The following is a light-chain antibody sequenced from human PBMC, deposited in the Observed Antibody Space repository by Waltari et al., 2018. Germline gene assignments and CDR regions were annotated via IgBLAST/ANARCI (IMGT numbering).Light chain of an antibody. CDR1: STDLASYNL. CDR3: CSYTGSSTSYG. J-gene: IGLJ1*01. Sequence: QSALSQPASVSGSPGQSLTITCTGASTDLASYNLVAWYQHHPNRAPKLIIYEATKPPSGISHRFSGAKSGATASLRISGLQADDEADYYCCSYTGSSTSYGCGGGTKVTVL. V-gene: IGLV2-23*01. CDR2: EAT.